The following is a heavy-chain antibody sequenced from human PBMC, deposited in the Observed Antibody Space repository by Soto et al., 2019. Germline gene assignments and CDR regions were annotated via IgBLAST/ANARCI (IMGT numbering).Heavy chain of an antibody. CDR2: INHSGST. Sequence: QVQLQQWGAGRLKPSETLSLTCAVYGGSFSGYYWSWIPQPPGKGLEWIGEINHSGSTNYNPSLKSRVTISVDTSKNQFSLKLSSVTAADTAVYYCATAKESSGYYFDYWGQGTLVTVSS. V-gene: IGHV4-34*01. CDR3: ATAKESSGYYFDY. J-gene: IGHJ4*02. CDR1: GGSFSGYY. D-gene: IGHD3-22*01.